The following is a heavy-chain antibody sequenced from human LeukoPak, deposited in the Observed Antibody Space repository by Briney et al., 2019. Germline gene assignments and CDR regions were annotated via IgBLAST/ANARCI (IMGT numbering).Heavy chain of an antibody. V-gene: IGHV1-18*01. J-gene: IGHJ3*02. D-gene: IGHD3-10*01. Sequence: ASVKVSCKASGYTFTDYGISWVRQAPGQGLEWMGWISAYNGNTNYAQKLQGRVTMTRDTSTSTVYMELSSLRSEDTAVYYCARPLPGFGDAFDIWGQGTMVTVSS. CDR2: ISAYNGNT. CDR3: ARPLPGFGDAFDI. CDR1: GYTFTDYG.